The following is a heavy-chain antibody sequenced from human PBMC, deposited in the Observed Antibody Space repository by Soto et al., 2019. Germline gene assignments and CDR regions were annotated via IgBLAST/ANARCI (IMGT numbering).Heavy chain of an antibody. D-gene: IGHD3-3*01. Sequence: GGSLRLSCAASGFTFSNAWMNWVRQAPGKGLEWVGRIKSKADGGTTDYAAPVKGRFTISRDDSKNTLYLQMNSLKTEDTAVYYCTTAITIFGVVLYYFDYWGQGTLVTVSS. J-gene: IGHJ4*02. CDR3: TTAITIFGVVLYYFDY. CDR1: GFTFSNAW. V-gene: IGHV3-15*07. CDR2: IKSKADGGTT.